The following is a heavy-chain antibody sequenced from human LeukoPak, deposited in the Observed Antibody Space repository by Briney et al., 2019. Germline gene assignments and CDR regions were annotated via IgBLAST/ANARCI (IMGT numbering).Heavy chain of an antibody. V-gene: IGHV1-69*04. D-gene: IGHD3-10*01. Sequence: SVKVSCKASGYTFSSYAITWVRQAPGQGLEWMGRIIPILGIANYAQKFQGRVTITADKSTSTAYMELSSLRSEDTAVYYCARYGSGDWFDPWGQGTLVTVSS. CDR3: ARYGSGDWFDP. CDR1: GYTFSSYA. J-gene: IGHJ5*02. CDR2: IIPILGIA.